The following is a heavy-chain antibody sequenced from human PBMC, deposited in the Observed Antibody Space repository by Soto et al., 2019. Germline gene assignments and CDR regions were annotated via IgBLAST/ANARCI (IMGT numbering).Heavy chain of an antibody. D-gene: IGHD6-19*01. CDR1: GFTFSDYS. J-gene: IGHJ4*02. Sequence: GVLRLSCVASGFTFSDYSVSWVRQAPGKGLEWLSSISSSSTFTHYADSVKGRFTISRDNAKNSLYLQMNSLRAEDTAVYYCAAPYSTGHRLLGYWGQGTLVTVSS. CDR2: ISSSSTFT. CDR3: AAPYSTGHRLLGY. V-gene: IGHV3-21*01.